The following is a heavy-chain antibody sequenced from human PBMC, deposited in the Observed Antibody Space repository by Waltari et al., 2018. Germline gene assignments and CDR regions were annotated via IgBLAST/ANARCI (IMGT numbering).Heavy chain of an antibody. J-gene: IGHJ4*02. CDR2: IDWDDDK. V-gene: IGHV2-70*04. CDR3: ARSSWGSGSSHFDY. Sequence: QVTLKESGPALVKPTQTLTLTCTFSGFSLSTSGMRLRWLRQPPGKALEWLARIDWDDDKFYSTSLKTRLTISKDTSKNQVVLTMTNMDPVDTATYYCARSSWGSGSSHFDYWGQGTLVTVSS. CDR1: GFSLSTSGMR. D-gene: IGHD1-26*01.